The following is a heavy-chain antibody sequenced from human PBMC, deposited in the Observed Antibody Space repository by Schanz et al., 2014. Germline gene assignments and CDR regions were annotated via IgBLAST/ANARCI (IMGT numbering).Heavy chain of an antibody. CDR3: AKSYDTSGYSGFDY. V-gene: IGHV3-66*02. CDR1: GYTVSSNY. D-gene: IGHD3-22*01. CDR2: IYNGGGGRT. Sequence: EVQLVESGGGLVQPGGSLRLSCAASGYTVSSNYMSWVRQAPGKGLEWVSVIYNGGGGRTYYPASLKGRFTISRDNSKNTLYLQMNSLRTEDTAVYFCAKSYDTSGYSGFDYWGQGTLVTVSS. J-gene: IGHJ4*02.